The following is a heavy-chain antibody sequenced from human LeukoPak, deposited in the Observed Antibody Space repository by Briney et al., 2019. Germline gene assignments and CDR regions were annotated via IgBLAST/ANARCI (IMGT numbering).Heavy chain of an antibody. J-gene: IGHJ4*02. Sequence: AGGSLRLSCAASGFTFSDYYMSWLRQAPGKGLEWISYISNSGNTIKEADSVKGRFTISRDNAQNSLYLHMKSLRAEDTAVYYCARYRVITNDYFDYWGQGTLVSVSS. V-gene: IGHV3-11*01. CDR1: GFTFSDYY. D-gene: IGHD2-21*01. CDR2: ISNSGNTI. CDR3: ARYRVITNDYFDY.